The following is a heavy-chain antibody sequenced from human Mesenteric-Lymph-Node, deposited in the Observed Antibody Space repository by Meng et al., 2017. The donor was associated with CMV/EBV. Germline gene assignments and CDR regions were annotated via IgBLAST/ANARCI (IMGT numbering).Heavy chain of an antibody. V-gene: IGHV4-61*01. J-gene: IGHJ5*02. CDR2: IYYSGST. CDR3: ARENIVVVNDIQNWFDP. CDR1: GGSVSSDTYY. Sequence: SETLSLTCTVSGGSVSSDTYYWSWIRQPPGKGLEWIWYIYYSGSTNYNPSPKSRVTILLDTSKNQFSLKLSSATAADTAVYYCARENIVVVNDIQNWFDPWGQGTQVTVSS. D-gene: IGHD2-21*01.